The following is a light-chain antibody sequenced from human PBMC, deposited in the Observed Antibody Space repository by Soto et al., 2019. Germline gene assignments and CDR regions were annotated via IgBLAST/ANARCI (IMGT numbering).Light chain of an antibody. CDR1: QSISSW. V-gene: IGKV1-5*01. CDR3: QQYNSYLYT. CDR2: DAS. J-gene: IGKJ2*01. Sequence: DIQITQSPSTLSASLGDRVTITCRASQSISSWLAWYQQKPGKAPKLLIYDASSLESGVPSRFSGSGSGTEFTLTISSLQPDDFATYYCQQYNSYLYTFGQGTKVDIK.